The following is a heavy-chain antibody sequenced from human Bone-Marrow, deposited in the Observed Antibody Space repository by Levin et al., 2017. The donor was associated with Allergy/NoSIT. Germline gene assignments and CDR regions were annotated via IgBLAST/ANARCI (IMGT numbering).Heavy chain of an antibody. CDR3: ARGRGLRWVREVASMDC. CDR1: GFTFSSYS. D-gene: IGHD3-10*01. Sequence: PGESLKISCAASGFTFSSYSMNWVRQAPGKGLEWVSSISSSSSYIYYADSVEGRFTISRDNAKNSLYLQMNSLRAEDTAVYYCARGRGLRWVREVASMDCWGKGTTVTVSS. CDR2: ISSSSSYI. V-gene: IGHV3-21*01. J-gene: IGHJ6*03.